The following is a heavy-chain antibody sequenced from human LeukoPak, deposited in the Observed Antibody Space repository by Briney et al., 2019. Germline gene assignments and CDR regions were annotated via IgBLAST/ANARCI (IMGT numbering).Heavy chain of an antibody. V-gene: IGHV3-30*18. CDR1: GFTFSSYG. CDR3: AKDWGVYGGNSPGGAYFDY. CDR2: ISYDGSNK. Sequence: PGGSLRLSCAVSGFTFSSYGMHWVRQAPGKGLEWVAVISYDGSNKYYADSVKGRFTISRDNSKNTLYLQMNSLRAEDTAVYYCAKDWGVYGGNSPGGAYFDYWGQGTLVTVSS. D-gene: IGHD2-21*01. J-gene: IGHJ4*02.